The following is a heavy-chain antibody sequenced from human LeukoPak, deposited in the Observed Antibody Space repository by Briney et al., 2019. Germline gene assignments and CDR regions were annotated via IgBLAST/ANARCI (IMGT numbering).Heavy chain of an antibody. CDR3: AKEPREYCSSTSCPNWFDS. CDR2: INSDGTTT. D-gene: IGHD2-2*01. J-gene: IGHJ5*01. Sequence: GGSLRLSCAASGFSFSNSWMHWVRQAPGKGLVWVSRINSDGTTTYYADSVKGRFTISRDNSENTLFLQMNSLRAEDTAVYYCAKEPREYCSSTSCPNWFDSWGQGTLVTVSS. CDR1: GFSFSNSW. V-gene: IGHV3-74*01.